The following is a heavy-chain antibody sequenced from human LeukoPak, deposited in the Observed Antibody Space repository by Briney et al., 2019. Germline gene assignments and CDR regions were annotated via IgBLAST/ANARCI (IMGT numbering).Heavy chain of an antibody. CDR3: AKDQFEFGSYPEAFDT. J-gene: IGHJ3*02. CDR2: ISASGVST. Sequence: GGSLRLSCAASGFTVSSNYMSWVRQAPGQGLQWLSGISASGVSTYYAESVKGRFTVSRDNSKNTLFLQMNSLRAEDTAIYYCAKDQFEFGSYPEAFDTWGQGTMVTVSS. V-gene: IGHV3-23*01. CDR1: GFTVSSNY. D-gene: IGHD3-16*02.